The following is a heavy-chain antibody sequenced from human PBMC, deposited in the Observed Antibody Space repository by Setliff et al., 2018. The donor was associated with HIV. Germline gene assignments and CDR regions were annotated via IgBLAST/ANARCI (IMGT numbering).Heavy chain of an antibody. V-gene: IGHV3-15*01. J-gene: IGHJ4*02. CDR3: TTWQAGNDY. D-gene: IGHD6-13*01. CDR1: GFNFKNAW. Sequence: GSLRLSCAGSGFNFKNAWMSWVRQAPGKGLEWVGRIKSKTDGGTADYAAPVKGRFTISRDDSKSTVYLQMNSLKTEDTAVYYCTTWQAGNDYWGQGTLVTVSS. CDR2: IKSKTDGGTA.